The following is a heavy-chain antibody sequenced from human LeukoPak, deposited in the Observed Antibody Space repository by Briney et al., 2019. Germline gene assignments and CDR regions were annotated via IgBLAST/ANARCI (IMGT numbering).Heavy chain of an antibody. CDR2: IYYSGST. D-gene: IGHD3-10*01. J-gene: IGHJ4*02. V-gene: IGHV4-59*12. Sequence: PSETLSLTCTVSGGSISSYYWSWIRQPPGKGLEWIGTIYYSGSTYYNPSLKSRVTISVDTSKNQFSLKLSSVTAADTAVYYCAREAYGSGSAGVDYWGQGTLVTVSS. CDR3: AREAYGSGSAGVDY. CDR1: GGSISSYY.